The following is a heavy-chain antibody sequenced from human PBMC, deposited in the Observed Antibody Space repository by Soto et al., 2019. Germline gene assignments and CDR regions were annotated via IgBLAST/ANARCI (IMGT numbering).Heavy chain of an antibody. CDR3: AREAAAAFINIYYYYGMDV. Sequence: TLRLSSAAYGFTVKSCAMHWVRQAPGKGLEWVAVISYDGSNKYYADSVKGRFTISRDNSKNTLYLQMNSLRAEDTAVYYCAREAAAAFINIYYYYGMDVWGQGTTVTVSS. J-gene: IGHJ6*02. V-gene: IGHV3-30-3*01. CDR1: GFTVKSCA. D-gene: IGHD6-13*01. CDR2: ISYDGSNK.